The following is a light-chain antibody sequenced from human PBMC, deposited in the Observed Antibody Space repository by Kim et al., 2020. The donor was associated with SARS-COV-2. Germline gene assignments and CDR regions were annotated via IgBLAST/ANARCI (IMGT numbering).Light chain of an antibody. V-gene: IGLV3-21*04. CDR3: QGWDSSSDHPV. Sequence: APGKTARITCGGNNIGSTSVPWYQQKPGQAPVLVIYYDSDRPSGIPERFSGSNSGNTATLTISRVEAGDEAAYYCQGWDSSSDHPVFGGGTQLTVL. CDR1: NIGSTS. J-gene: IGLJ2*01. CDR2: YDS.